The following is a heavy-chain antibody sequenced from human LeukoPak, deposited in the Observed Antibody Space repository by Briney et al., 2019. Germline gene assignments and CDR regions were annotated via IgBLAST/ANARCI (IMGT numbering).Heavy chain of an antibody. D-gene: IGHD1-26*01. CDR1: GFTVSSNY. J-gene: IGHJ4*02. CDR3: ARESLGGSSFDY. Sequence: PGGSLRLSCAASGFTVSSNYMSRVRQAPGKGLEWVSVIYSGGSTYYADSVKGRFTISRDNSKNTLYLQMNSLRAEDTAVYYCARESLGGSSFDYWGQGTLATVSS. CDR2: IYSGGST. V-gene: IGHV3-66*02.